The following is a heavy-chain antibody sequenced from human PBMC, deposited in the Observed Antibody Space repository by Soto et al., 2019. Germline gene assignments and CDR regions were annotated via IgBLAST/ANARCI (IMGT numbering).Heavy chain of an antibody. CDR3: AKDGSSDDKQPDIDF. Sequence: EVQLVESGGGLLQPGRSLRLSCAVSGFTFHDYAMHWVRQAPGKGLEWVSAISWNSGSRSYADSVKGRFTVSRDNAKNSLYMQMNSLSGDDTALYYWAKDGSSDDKQPDIDFWGQGTLVTGSS. CDR1: GFTFHDYA. CDR2: ISWNSGSR. D-gene: IGHD3-22*01. J-gene: IGHJ4*02. V-gene: IGHV3-9*01.